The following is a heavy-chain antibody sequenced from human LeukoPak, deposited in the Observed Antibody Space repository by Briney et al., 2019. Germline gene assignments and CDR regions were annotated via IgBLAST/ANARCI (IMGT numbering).Heavy chain of an antibody. CDR1: GGSISSGSYY. D-gene: IGHD3-10*01. CDR3: ARGLLWFGELPGGYGSSNWFDP. J-gene: IGHJ5*02. V-gene: IGHV4-61*02. CDR2: IYTSGST. Sequence: SETLSLTCTVSGGSISSGSYYWSWIRQPAGKGLEWIGRIYTSGSTNYNPSLKSRVTISVDTSKNQFSLKLSSVTAADTAVYYCARGLLWFGELPGGYGSSNWFDPWGQGTLVTVSS.